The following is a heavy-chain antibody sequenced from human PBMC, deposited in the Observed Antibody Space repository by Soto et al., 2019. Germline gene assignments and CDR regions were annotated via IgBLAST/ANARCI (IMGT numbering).Heavy chain of an antibody. Sequence: GESLKISCKGSGYSFAGYWITWVRQKPGKGLEWMGRTDPSDSQTYYSPSFRGHVTISVTKSITTVFLQWSSLRASDTAMYYCARQIYDSDTGPNFQYYFDSWGQGTPVTVSS. J-gene: IGHJ4*02. D-gene: IGHD3-22*01. V-gene: IGHV5-10-1*01. CDR2: TDPSDSQT. CDR1: GYSFAGYW. CDR3: ARQIYDSDTGPNFQYYFDS.